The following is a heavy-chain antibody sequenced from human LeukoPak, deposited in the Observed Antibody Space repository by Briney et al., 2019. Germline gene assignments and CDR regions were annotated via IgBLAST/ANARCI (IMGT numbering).Heavy chain of an antibody. J-gene: IGHJ5*02. V-gene: IGHV1-2*02. CDR1: GYTFTSYG. CDR3: AAGGYYSFLVS. D-gene: IGHD3-10*01. Sequence: ASVKVSCKASGYTFTSYGINWVRQAPGQGLEWMGWISPDSGDTNFAQKFQGRVTMTRDTSIRTVYMELSRLRSDDTAIYYCAAGGYYSFLVSWGQGTLVAVSS. CDR2: ISPDSGDT.